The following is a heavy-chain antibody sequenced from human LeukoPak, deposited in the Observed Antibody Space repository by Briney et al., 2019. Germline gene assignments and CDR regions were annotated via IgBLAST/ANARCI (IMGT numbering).Heavy chain of an antibody. CDR3: AKADAVVLPGILFDY. Sequence: PGGSLRLSCAVSGFTFSSYWMHWVRQAPGKGLVWVSRINSDGSSTSYADSVKGRFTISRDNAKNTLYLQMNSLRAEDTAVYYCAKADAVVLPGILFDYWGQGTLVTVSS. CDR2: INSDGSST. CDR1: GFTFSSYW. D-gene: IGHD4-23*01. V-gene: IGHV3-74*01. J-gene: IGHJ4*02.